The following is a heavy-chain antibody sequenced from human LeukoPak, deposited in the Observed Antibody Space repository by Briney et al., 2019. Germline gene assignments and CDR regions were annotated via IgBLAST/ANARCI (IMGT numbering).Heavy chain of an antibody. CDR3: ARGGSFDGDYAPFGMDV. V-gene: IGHV4-59*01. CDR2: IYYSGST. D-gene: IGHD4-17*01. Sequence: SETLSLTCTVSGGSISSYYWSWIRQPPGKGLEWIGYIYYSGSTNYNPSLKSRVTISVDTSKNQFSLKLSSVTAADTAVYYRARGGSFDGDYAPFGMDVWAKGPRSPSP. J-gene: IGHJ6*02. CDR1: GGSISSYY.